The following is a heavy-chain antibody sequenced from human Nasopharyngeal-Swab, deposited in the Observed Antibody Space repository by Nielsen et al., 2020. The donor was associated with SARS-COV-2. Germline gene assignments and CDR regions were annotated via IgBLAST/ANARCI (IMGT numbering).Heavy chain of an antibody. CDR2: INPNSGGT. D-gene: IGHD5-18*01. J-gene: IGHJ6*02. Sequence: WVRQAPGQGLEWMGWINPNSGGTNYAQKFQGWVTMTRDTSISTAYMELSRLRSDDTAVYYCASDGSGYSYASFYYYYYGMDVWGQGTTVTVSS. CDR3: ASDGSGYSYASFYYYYYGMDV. V-gene: IGHV1-2*04.